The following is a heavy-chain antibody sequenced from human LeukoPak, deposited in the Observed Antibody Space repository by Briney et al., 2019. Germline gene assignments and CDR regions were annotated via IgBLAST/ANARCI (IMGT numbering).Heavy chain of an antibody. V-gene: IGHV3-7*01. D-gene: IGHD6-13*01. CDR3: AREQQLVSYYFDY. CDR1: GFTFSSYW. CDR2: IKQDGSEK. J-gene: IGHJ4*02. Sequence: HPGGSLRLSCAASGFTFSSYWMSWVRQAPGKGLEWVANIKQDGSEKYYVDSVKGRFTISRDNAKNSLYLQMNSLRAEDTAVYYCAREQQLVSYYFDYWGQGTLVTVSS.